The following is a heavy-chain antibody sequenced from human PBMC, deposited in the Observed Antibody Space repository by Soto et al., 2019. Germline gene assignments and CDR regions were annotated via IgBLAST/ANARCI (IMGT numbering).Heavy chain of an antibody. Sequence: SETLCLTCTVSGGSISSYYWSWIRQPPGKGLEWIGYIYYSGSTNYNPSLKSRVTISVDTSKNQFSLKLSSVTAADTAVYYCARGITMVRGVNRPFDYWGQGTLVTVSS. D-gene: IGHD3-10*01. CDR1: GGSISSYY. CDR3: ARGITMVRGVNRPFDY. CDR2: IYYSGST. V-gene: IGHV4-59*01. J-gene: IGHJ4*02.